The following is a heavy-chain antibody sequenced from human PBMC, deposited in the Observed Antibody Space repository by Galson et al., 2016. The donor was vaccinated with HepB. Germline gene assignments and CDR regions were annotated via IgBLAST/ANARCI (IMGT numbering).Heavy chain of an antibody. V-gene: IGHV1-69*06. CDR3: AREWELLRGPFDY. D-gene: IGHD1-26*01. J-gene: IGHJ4*02. CDR1: GGSFSSDG. Sequence: SVKVSCKASGGSFSSDGITWVRQAPGQGLEWMGGIIPIYGTPKYAQKFQGRVTITAAKSTSTAYMELSSLRSEDTAVYYCAREWELLRGPFDYWGQGTLVTVSS. CDR2: IIPIYGTP.